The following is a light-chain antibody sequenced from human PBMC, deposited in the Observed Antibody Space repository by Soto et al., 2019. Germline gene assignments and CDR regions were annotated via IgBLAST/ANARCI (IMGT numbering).Light chain of an antibody. CDR2: GGS. CDR3: QQYGSSPPTT. CDR1: QSVNSTY. V-gene: IGKV3-20*01. J-gene: IGKJ5*01. Sequence: EIVLTQSPGTLSLSPGERATLSCRASQSVNSTYLAWYQQKPDQAPRLLIYGGSSRATGIPDRFSGSGSGTVFTLTISRLQPEDFAVYCCQQYGSSPPTTFGQGTRLEIK.